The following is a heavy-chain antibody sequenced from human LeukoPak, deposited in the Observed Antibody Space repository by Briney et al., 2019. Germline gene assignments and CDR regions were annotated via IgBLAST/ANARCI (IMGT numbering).Heavy chain of an antibody. J-gene: IGHJ6*02. Sequence: ASVKVSCNASGYTFTSYDINWVRQATGQGLEWMGWMNPNSGNTGYSQKFQGRVTMTRNTSISTAYMELSSLRSEDTAVYYCARAGELGYCSGGSCSDHYYYYYGMDVWGQGTTVTVSS. CDR3: ARAGELGYCSGGSCSDHYYYYYGMDV. V-gene: IGHV1-8*01. CDR1: GYTFTSYD. CDR2: MNPNSGNT. D-gene: IGHD2-15*01.